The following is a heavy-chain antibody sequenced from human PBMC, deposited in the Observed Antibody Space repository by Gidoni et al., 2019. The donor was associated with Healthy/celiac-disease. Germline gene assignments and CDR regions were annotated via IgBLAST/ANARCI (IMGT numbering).Heavy chain of an antibody. D-gene: IGHD1-26*01. CDR3: ARKKGARVDY. V-gene: IGHV4-34*01. CDR1: GGSFSGYY. CDR2: INHSGST. Sequence: QVQLQQWGAGLLKPSETLSLTCAVYGGSFSGYYWSWIRQPPGKGLEWIGEINHSGSTNYNPSLKSRVTISVDTSKNQFSLKLSSVTAADTAVYYCARKKGARVDYWGQGTLVTVSS. J-gene: IGHJ4*02.